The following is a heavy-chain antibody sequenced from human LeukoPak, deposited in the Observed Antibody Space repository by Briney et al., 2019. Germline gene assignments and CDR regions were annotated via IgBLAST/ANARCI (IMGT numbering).Heavy chain of an antibody. CDR1: GYSTSSGYY. CDR3: ARDPVGWEVFDY. V-gene: IGHV4-38-2*02. J-gene: IGHJ4*02. D-gene: IGHD1-26*01. Sequence: SETLSLTCTVSGYSTSSGYYWGWIRQPPGKGLEWIGSIYHSGSTYYNPSLKSRVTISVDTSKNQFSLKLSSVTAADTAVYYCARDPVGWEVFDYWGQGTLVTVSS. CDR2: IYHSGST.